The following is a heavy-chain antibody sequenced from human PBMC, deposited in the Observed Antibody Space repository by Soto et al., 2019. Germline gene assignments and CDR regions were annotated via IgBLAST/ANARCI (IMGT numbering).Heavy chain of an antibody. V-gene: IGHV1-69*12. J-gene: IGHJ6*02. Sequence: QVQLVQSGAEVKKPGSSVKVSCKASGGTFSSYAISWVRQAPGQGLEWMGGIIPIFGTANYAQKFQGRVTINADESTSTAYMELSSLRSEDTAVYYCASEAARRGSNASSGADVWGQGTTVTVSS. CDR1: GGTFSSYA. CDR2: IIPIFGTA. D-gene: IGHD6-6*01. CDR3: ASEAARRGSNASSGADV.